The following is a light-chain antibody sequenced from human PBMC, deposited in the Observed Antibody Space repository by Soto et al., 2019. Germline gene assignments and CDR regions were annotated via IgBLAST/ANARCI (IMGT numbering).Light chain of an antibody. Sequence: EILLTQSPGTLSLSPGERATLSCRATQTISSNYLAWYQQKPGQAPKLLIHGASTRATGIPDRFSGSGSGTDFTLTNSRLETEDFAVYYCQLYGSSPKTFGQGTKVEV. CDR3: QLYGSSPKT. CDR1: QTISSNY. J-gene: IGKJ1*01. V-gene: IGKV3-20*01. CDR2: GAS.